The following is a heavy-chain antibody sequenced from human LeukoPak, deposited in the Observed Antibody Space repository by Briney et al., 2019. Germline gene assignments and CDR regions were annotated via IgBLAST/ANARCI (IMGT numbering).Heavy chain of an antibody. V-gene: IGHV4-61*01. J-gene: IGHJ6*03. CDR1: GYFIRSGFY. CDR3: ARAGSSSWPHYYYYMDV. Sequence: SETLSLTCTVSGYFIRSGFYWSWIRQPPGKGLEWIGYIYYSGSTNYNPSLKSRVTISVDTSKNQFSLKLSSVTAADTAVYCCARAGSSSWPHYYYYMDVWGKGTTVTISS. D-gene: IGHD6-13*01. CDR2: IYYSGST.